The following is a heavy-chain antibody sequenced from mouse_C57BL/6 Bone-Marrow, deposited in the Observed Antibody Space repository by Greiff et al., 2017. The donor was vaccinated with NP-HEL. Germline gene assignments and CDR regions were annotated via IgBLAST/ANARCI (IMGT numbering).Heavy chain of an antibody. CDR1: GFTFSDYG. V-gene: IGHV5-15*01. J-gene: IGHJ4*01. Sequence: EVKLVESGGGLVQPGGSLKLSCAASGFTFSDYGMAWVRQAPRKGPEWVAFISNLAYSIYYADTVTGRFTISIENATNTVYLEMSSLRSEDTAMYYFASPYGNSMAMHYRGQGTSGTVSS. CDR2: ISNLAYSI. CDR3: ASPYGNSMAMHY. D-gene: IGHD2-1*01.